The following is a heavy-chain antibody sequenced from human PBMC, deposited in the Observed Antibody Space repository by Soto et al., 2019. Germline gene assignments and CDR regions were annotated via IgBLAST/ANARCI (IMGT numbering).Heavy chain of an antibody. Sequence: EVQLVESGGGLVQPGRSLRLSCVGSGFDFDDHAMSWVRQAPGKGVEWVSGISWNGAFTGYANSVRGRFTISRDDAKNSLFLQMNSLRPEDTAFYYCTRDIFRTITTVDFWGQGTLVTVSS. CDR1: GFDFDDHA. J-gene: IGHJ4*02. CDR3: TRDIFRTITTVDF. D-gene: IGHD4-4*01. V-gene: IGHV3-9*01. CDR2: ISWNGAFT.